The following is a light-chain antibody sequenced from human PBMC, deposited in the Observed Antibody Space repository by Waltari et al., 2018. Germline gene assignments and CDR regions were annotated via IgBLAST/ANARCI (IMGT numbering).Light chain of an antibody. Sequence: WYQRHPGRAPRLLIYYITQRPSGISDRFSGSKSGKTASLTISGLQAEDEADYYCCSFAGYGIYVFGSGTHVTVL. J-gene: IGLJ1*01. CDR3: CSFAGYGIYV. CDR2: YIT. V-gene: IGLV2-23*02.